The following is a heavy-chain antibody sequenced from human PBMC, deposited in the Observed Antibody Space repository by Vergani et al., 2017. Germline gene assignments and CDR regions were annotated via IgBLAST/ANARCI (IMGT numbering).Heavy chain of an antibody. Sequence: QVRLQESGPGLVKPSETLSLTCSVSGGSMSGYYWSWIRQPPGKELEWIGYMYHSGSTNYNPSLETRVTISGDTSKNQFSLKLSSVTAADTAVYYCARAIPGDLWFGELLSYYFDYWGQGTLVTVSS. CDR3: ARAIPGDLWFGELLSYYFDY. J-gene: IGHJ4*02. CDR1: GGSMSGYY. D-gene: IGHD3-10*01. V-gene: IGHV4-59*01. CDR2: MYHSGST.